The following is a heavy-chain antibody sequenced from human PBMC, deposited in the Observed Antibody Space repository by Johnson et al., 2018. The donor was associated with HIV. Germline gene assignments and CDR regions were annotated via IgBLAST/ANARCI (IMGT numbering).Heavy chain of an antibody. V-gene: IGHV3-15*01. Sequence: VQLVESGGGVVRPGGSLRLSCAASGFTFSNAWMSWVRQAPGKGLEWVGRIKSKGDGGTTDYAAPVKGRFTIYRDNSKNTLYLQMTSLGAEDTAVYYCARERGYSSVLWKLSEDAFDIWGQGTMVTGSS. CDR3: ARERGYSSVLWKLSEDAFDI. CDR2: IKSKGDGGTT. CDR1: GFTFSNAW. J-gene: IGHJ3*02. D-gene: IGHD6-19*01.